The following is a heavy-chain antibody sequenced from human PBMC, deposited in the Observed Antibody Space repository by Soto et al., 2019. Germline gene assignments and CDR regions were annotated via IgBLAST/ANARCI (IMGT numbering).Heavy chain of an antibody. D-gene: IGHD3-10*01. CDR3: AKDFTMVRGPRVTPPRYYFDY. CDR1: GFTFSSYA. CDR2: ISGSGGST. J-gene: IGHJ4*02. V-gene: IGHV3-23*01. Sequence: PGGSLRLSCAASGFTFSSYAMSWVRQAPGKGLEWVSAISGSGGSTYYADSVKGRFTISRDNSKNTLYLQMNSLRAEDTAVYYCAKDFTMVRGPRVTPPRYYFDYWGQGTLVTVSS.